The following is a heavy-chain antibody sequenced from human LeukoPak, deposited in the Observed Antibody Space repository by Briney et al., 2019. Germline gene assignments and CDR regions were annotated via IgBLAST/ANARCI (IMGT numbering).Heavy chain of an antibody. CDR1: GGSISSYY. V-gene: IGHV4-4*07. Sequence: SETLSLTCTVSGGSISSYYWSWIRQPAGKGLEWIGRIYTSGSTNYNPSLKSRVTMSVDTSKNQFSLKLSSVTAADTAVYYCARGGYCSGDSSGYYCDYWGQGTLVTVSS. D-gene: IGHD2-15*01. CDR2: IYTSGST. CDR3: ARGGYCSGDSSGYYCDY. J-gene: IGHJ4*02.